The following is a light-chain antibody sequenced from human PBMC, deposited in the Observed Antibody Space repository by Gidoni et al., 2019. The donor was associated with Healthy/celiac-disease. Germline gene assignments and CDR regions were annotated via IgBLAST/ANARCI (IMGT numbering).Light chain of an antibody. Sequence: DIVMTQSPDSLAVSLGERATINCKSSQSVLYSSNNKNYLAWYQQKPGQPPKLLIYWASTRESGVPDRFSGSGSGTDFTLTISSLQAEDVAVYYCQQYYSTRLTFXGXTKVXIK. CDR1: QSVLYSSNNKNY. CDR3: QQYYSTRLT. CDR2: WAS. V-gene: IGKV4-1*01. J-gene: IGKJ4*01.